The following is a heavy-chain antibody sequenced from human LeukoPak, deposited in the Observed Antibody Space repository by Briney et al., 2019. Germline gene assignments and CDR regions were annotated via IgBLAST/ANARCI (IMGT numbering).Heavy chain of an antibody. CDR3: VSLGYCSTSSCRP. CDR2: ITSDGSST. J-gene: IGHJ4*02. CDR1: GFTFSNYL. V-gene: IGHV3-74*01. Sequence: GGSLRLSSAASGFTFSNYLMHSVRQARGKGLVSVSRITSDGSSTHYADSVKGRFTISRDNAKNTLSLKLSSLTAEDTAVYYCVSLGYCSTSSCRPWGQGTLVTVSS. D-gene: IGHD2-2*01.